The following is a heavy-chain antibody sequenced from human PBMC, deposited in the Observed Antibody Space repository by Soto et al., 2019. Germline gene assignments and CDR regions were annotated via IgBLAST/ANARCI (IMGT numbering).Heavy chain of an antibody. Sequence: QVQLQESGPGLVKPSETLSLTCAISGCSMNSGNWWSWVRQPPGKGLVWIGEIYHTGSTNYNASLKRRVTISVDKSKTQFSLKRKSVTAADTAVYYCARNMAREVTLDYWGQGTLVTVSS. D-gene: IGHD2-21*02. J-gene: IGHJ4*02. CDR1: GCSMNSGNW. V-gene: IGHV4-4*02. CDR2: IYHTGST. CDR3: ARNMAREVTLDY.